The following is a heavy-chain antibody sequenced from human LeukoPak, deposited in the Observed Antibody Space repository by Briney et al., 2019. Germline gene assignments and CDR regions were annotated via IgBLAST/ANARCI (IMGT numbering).Heavy chain of an antibody. V-gene: IGHV3-11*01. CDR2: ISSSGNTI. D-gene: IGHD4-11*01. J-gene: IGHJ4*02. CDR3: ARGIGQYAKSYFDY. CDR1: GFTFSDYY. Sequence: GGSLRLSCAASGFTFSDYYMGWIRQAPGKGLEWLSYISSSGNTIYYTDSVKGRFTISRDNAKNSLYLQMNSLRAEDTAVYYCARGIGQYAKSYFDYWGQGTLVTVSS.